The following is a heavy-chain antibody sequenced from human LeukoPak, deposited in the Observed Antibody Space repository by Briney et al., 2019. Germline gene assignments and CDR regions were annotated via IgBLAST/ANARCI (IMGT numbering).Heavy chain of an antibody. Sequence: GGSLRLSCAASGFTFSSYSMNCVRQAPGKGREGVSAISGSGGSTYYADSGKGRFTISRDNSKNTLYMHMNSLRAEDTPVYYCAKRPWVGATSFFDYWGQGTLVTVSS. D-gene: IGHD1-26*01. J-gene: IGHJ4*02. CDR3: AKRPWVGATSFFDY. V-gene: IGHV3-23*01. CDR1: GFTFSSYS. CDR2: ISGSGGST.